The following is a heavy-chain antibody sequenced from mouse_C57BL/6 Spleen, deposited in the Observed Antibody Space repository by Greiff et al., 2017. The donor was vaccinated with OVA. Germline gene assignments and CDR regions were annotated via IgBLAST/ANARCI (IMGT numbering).Heavy chain of an antibody. CDR3: ARDYYDSSYLDY. CDR1: GYAFSSYW. V-gene: IGHV1-80*01. J-gene: IGHJ2*01. D-gene: IGHD1-1*01. CDR2: IYPGDGDT. Sequence: VQLLESGPELVKPGASVKISCKASGYAFSSYWMNWVKQRPGRGLVWIGQIYPGDGDTNYNGKFKGKATLTADKSSSTAYMQLSSLTSEDSAVYFCARDYYDSSYLDYWGQGTTLTVSS.